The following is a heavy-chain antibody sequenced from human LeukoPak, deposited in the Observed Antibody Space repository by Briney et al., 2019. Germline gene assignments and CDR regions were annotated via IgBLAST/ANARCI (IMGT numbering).Heavy chain of an antibody. D-gene: IGHD4-17*01. CDR1: NYSISNSLY. CDR3: ARGTYGYYMDV. CDR2: IYRSGST. V-gene: IGHV4-38-2*02. J-gene: IGHJ6*03. Sequence: SETLSLTCSGSNYSISNSLYWGWLRQPPGKGLEWIGGIYRSGSTFYNPSLKSRVTISLDTSKNQFSLKLSSVTAADTAVYFCARGTYGYYMDVWGKGTTVTVSS.